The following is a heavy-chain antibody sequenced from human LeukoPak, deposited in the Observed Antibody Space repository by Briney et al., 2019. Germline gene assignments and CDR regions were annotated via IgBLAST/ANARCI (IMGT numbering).Heavy chain of an antibody. CDR1: GFTFNTYA. V-gene: IGHV3-23*01. J-gene: IGHJ5*02. CDR2: ISGSGGGT. Sequence: GGSLRLSCAASGFTFNTYAMSWVRQAPGEGLEWVSAISGSGGGTYYADSVRGRFTISGDNSRNTLYLQMNNLRAEDTAVYYCTKGLWFDQWGQGTLVTVSS. CDR3: TKGLWFDQ.